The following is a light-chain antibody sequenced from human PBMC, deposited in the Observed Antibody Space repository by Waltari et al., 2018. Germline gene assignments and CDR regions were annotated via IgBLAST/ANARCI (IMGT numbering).Light chain of an antibody. CDR3: AAWDDSLSASL. CDR2: RND. CDR1: SFNIGGNY. V-gene: IGLV1-47*01. Sequence: QTVLTQPPSVSGTPGQRVTISCSGSSFNIGGNYVYWFQQLPGTAPKLLIYRNDGRPSGVPDRISGSKSGTSASLAISWLRSEDEAHYYCAAWDDSLSASLFGGGTKLTVL. J-gene: IGLJ3*02.